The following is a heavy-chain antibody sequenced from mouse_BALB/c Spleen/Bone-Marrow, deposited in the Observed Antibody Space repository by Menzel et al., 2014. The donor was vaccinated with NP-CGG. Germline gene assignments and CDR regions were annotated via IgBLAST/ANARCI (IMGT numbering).Heavy chain of an antibody. Sequence: TSVKVSCKASGYAFTNYLIEWVKQRPGQGLEWIGVINPGSGGTNYNEKFKGKATLTADKSSSTAYMQLSSLTSDDSAVYFCARGAYYGNYFDYWGQGTTLTVSS. CDR1: GYAFTNYL. CDR2: INPGSGGT. D-gene: IGHD2-10*01. CDR3: ARGAYYGNYFDY. V-gene: IGHV1-54*01. J-gene: IGHJ2*01.